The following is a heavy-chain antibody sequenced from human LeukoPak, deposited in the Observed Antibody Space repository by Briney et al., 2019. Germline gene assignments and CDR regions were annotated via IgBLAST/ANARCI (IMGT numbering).Heavy chain of an antibody. D-gene: IGHD2-15*01. V-gene: IGHV3-74*01. J-gene: IGHJ4*02. CDR3: ARGGAYCSGGSCYHY. CDR1: GFTFSSYW. CDR2: INTDGSST. Sequence: GGSLRLSCAASGFTFSSYWMHWVRQAPGKGLVWVSRINTDGSSTSYADSVKGRFTISRDNAKNTLYLQMNSLRAEDTAVYYCARGGAYCSGGSCYHYWGQGTLVTVSS.